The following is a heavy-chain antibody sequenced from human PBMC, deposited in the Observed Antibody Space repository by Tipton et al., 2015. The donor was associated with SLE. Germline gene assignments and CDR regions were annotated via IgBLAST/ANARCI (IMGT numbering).Heavy chain of an antibody. CDR3: ARGPGDYQGGLFDY. CDR2: INHSGST. J-gene: IGHJ4*02. Sequence: TLSLTCAVYGGSFSGYYWSWIRQPPGKGLEWIGEINHSGSTNYNPSLKSRVTISVDTSQNQFSLKLSSVTAADTAVYYCARGPGDYQGGLFDYCGQGTLVTVSS. CDR1: GGSFSGYY. D-gene: IGHD2-2*01. V-gene: IGHV4-34*01.